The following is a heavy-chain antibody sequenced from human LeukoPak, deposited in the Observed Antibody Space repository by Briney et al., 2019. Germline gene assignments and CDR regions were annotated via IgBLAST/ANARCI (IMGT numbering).Heavy chain of an antibody. CDR2: MYYSGNT. J-gene: IGHJ4*02. CDR1: GGSISSSSYY. Sequence: SETLSLTCTVSGGSISSSSYYWAWIRQAPGKGLEWVGSMYYSGNTYYNPSLKSRVTISLDTSKNQFSLKLSSVTDADTAVYYCATGLGVVIDFLLFDYWGQGTLVTVSS. D-gene: IGHD3-3*01. CDR3: ATGLGVVIDFLLFDY. V-gene: IGHV4-39*07.